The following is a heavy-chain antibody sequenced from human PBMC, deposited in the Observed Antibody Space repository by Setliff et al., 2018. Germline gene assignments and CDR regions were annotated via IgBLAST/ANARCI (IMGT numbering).Heavy chain of an antibody. CDR2: IYTRGST. J-gene: IGHJ4*02. CDR3: ARELVATWRGYSSSSPRYYFDN. V-gene: IGHV4-61*09. D-gene: IGHD6-6*01. CDR1: GGSISEPNYY. Sequence: SETLSLTCTVSGGSISEPNYYWSWIRQPVGKGLEWIGHIYTRGSTNYNPSLRTRVSISVDTSKNHFSLKLSSVTAADTAVYYCARELVATWRGYSSSSPRYYFDNWGQGTLVTVSS.